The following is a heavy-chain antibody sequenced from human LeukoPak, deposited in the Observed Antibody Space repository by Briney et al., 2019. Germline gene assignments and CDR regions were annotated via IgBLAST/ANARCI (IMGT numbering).Heavy chain of an antibody. CDR1: GFTFSSYA. CDR2: ISYDGSSK. V-gene: IGHV3-30*04. CDR3: ARDPMSGYDAFDI. D-gene: IGHD3-3*01. Sequence: LPGGSLRLSCAASGFTFSSYAMSWVRQAPGKGLEWVAVISYDGSSKYYADSVKGRFTISRDNSKNTLYLQMNSLRAEDTAVYYCARDPMSGYDAFDIWGQGTMVTVSS. J-gene: IGHJ3*02.